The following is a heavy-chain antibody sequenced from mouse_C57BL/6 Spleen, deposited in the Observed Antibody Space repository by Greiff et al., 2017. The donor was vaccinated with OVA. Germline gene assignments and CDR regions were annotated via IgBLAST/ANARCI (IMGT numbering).Heavy chain of an antibody. CDR1: GYTFTSYW. Sequence: QVQLQQPGAELVKPGASVKLSCKASGYTFTSYWMHWVKQRPGQGLEWIGMIHPNSGSTNYNEKFKSKATLTVDKSSSTAYMQLSSLTSEDSAVYYSARVELWLRQGYYFDYWGQGTTLTVSS. D-gene: IGHD2-2*01. J-gene: IGHJ2*01. V-gene: IGHV1-64*01. CDR3: ARVELWLRQGYYFDY. CDR2: IHPNSGST.